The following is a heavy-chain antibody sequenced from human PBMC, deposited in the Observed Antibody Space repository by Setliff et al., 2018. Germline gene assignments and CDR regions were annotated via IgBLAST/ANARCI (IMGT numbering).Heavy chain of an antibody. CDR3: ARDREGDGDYYMDV. J-gene: IGHJ6*03. CDR1: GFSFSSYW. Sequence: GGSLRLSCAASGFSFSSYWMHWVRQGPGKGLVWIARINSDESRTNYAGSVKGRFTISRDNAKNTVYLQMNSLRAEDTAVYYCARDREGDGDYYMDVWGKGTTVTVFS. V-gene: IGHV3-74*01. CDR2: INSDESRT. D-gene: IGHD3-10*01.